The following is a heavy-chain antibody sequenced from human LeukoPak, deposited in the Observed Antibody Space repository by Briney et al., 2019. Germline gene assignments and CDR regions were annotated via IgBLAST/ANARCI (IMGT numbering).Heavy chain of an antibody. CDR1: GGSISSSSYY. CDR3: AREGDYSTDDYYYGMDV. V-gene: IGHV4-39*07. Sequence: SETLSLTCTVSGGSISSSSYYWGWIRQPPGKGLEWIGSIYYSGSTYYNPSLKSRVTISVDTSKNQFSLKLSSVTAADTAVYYCAREGDYSTDDYYYGMDVWGQGTTVTVSS. J-gene: IGHJ6*02. D-gene: IGHD4-11*01. CDR2: IYYSGST.